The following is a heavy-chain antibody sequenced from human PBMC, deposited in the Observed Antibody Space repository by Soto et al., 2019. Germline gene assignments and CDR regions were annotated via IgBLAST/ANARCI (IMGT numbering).Heavy chain of an antibody. Sequence: QVQLQESGPGLVKLSETLSLTCTVSGGSISSYYWSWIRQPPGKGLEWIGYIYYSGSTNYNPSLKSRVTISVDTSKNQFSLKLSSVTAADTAVYYCARGFYGDFDYWGQGTLVTVSS. CDR2: IYYSGST. V-gene: IGHV4-59*01. J-gene: IGHJ4*02. CDR1: GGSISSYY. D-gene: IGHD4-17*01. CDR3: ARGFYGDFDY.